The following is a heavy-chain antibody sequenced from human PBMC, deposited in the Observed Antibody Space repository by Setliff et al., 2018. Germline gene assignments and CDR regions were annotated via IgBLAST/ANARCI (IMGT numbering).Heavy chain of an antibody. CDR3: ALSYYDSSGYARYFDH. CDR2: LSDSGGSK. D-gene: IGHD3-22*01. V-gene: IGHV3-23*01. Sequence: GGSLRLSCVASTFTFSKYAITWVRRAPGKSPEWVSGLSDSGGSKYLAEAVRGRFIMSRDNPKRTVYLEMNNLRGDDSASYHCALSYYDSSGYARYFDHWGRGTQVTVS. CDR1: TFTFSKYA. J-gene: IGHJ4*02.